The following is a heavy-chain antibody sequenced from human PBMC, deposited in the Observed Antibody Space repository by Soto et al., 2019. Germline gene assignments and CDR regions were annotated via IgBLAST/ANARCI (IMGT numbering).Heavy chain of an antibody. V-gene: IGHV3-9*01. J-gene: IGHJ4*02. Sequence: GGSLRLSCAASGFTFDDYAMHWVRQAPGKGLEWVSGISWNSGSIGYADSVKGRFTISRDNAKNSLYLQMNSLRAEDTALYYCAKDIFFYDSSGPYDYWGQGTLVTVSS. CDR1: GFTFDDYA. CDR2: ISWNSGSI. D-gene: IGHD3-22*01. CDR3: AKDIFFYDSSGPYDY.